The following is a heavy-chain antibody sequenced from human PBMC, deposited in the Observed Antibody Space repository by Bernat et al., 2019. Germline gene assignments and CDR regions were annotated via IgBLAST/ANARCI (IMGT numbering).Heavy chain of an antibody. D-gene: IGHD2-15*01. CDR1: GFTFSSYA. J-gene: IGHJ4*02. CDR2: IGGSGGST. CDR3: AKDRLDCSGGSCYSAYDY. Sequence: EVQLLESGGGLVQPGGSLRLSCAASGFTFSSYAMNWVRQAPGKGLEWVSGIGGSGGSTFYADSVKGRFTISRDNSKNTLYLQMNSLRAEDTAVYYCAKDRLDCSGGSCYSAYDYWGQGTLVTVSS. V-gene: IGHV3-23*01.